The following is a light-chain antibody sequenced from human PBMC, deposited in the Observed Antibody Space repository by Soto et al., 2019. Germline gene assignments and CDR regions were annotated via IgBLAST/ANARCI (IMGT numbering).Light chain of an antibody. J-gene: IGKJ4*01. CDR1: QSVSSN. CDR3: QQYNNWLPLT. CDR2: GAS. V-gene: IGKV3-15*01. Sequence: EIVMTQSPATLSVSPGERATLSCRASQSVSSNLAWYQQRPGQAPRLLIYGASTRATGIPARFSGSGSGTEFPLTISSLQSEDFAVYYCQQYNNWLPLTFGGGTKVENK.